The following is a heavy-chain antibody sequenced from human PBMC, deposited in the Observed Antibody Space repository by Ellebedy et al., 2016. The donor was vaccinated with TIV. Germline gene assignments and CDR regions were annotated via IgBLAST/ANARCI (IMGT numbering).Heavy chain of an antibody. CDR2: ISTYNGNT. V-gene: IGHV1-18*01. CDR1: GYTFTKYG. J-gene: IGHJ4*02. D-gene: IGHD2-2*01. Sequence: AASVKVSCKASGYTFTKYGLTWVRQVPGQGLEWMGWISTYNGNTNSVQKFQGRVTMTTDTSTSTAYMELRSLTSDDTAMYYCARVQPHYFDYWGQGTQVTVSS. CDR3: ARVQPHYFDY.